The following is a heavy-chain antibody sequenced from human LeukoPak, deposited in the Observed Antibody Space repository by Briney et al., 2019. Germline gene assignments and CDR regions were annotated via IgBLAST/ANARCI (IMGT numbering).Heavy chain of an antibody. CDR3: AKRGLPDY. CDR2: ISGSGGST. D-gene: IGHD3-10*01. CDR1: GFTFSSYG. V-gene: IGHV3-23*01. Sequence: QPGGTLRLSCAASGFTFSSYGMSWVRQAPGKGLEWVSAISGSGGSTYYADFVKGRFTISRDNSKNTLYVQMNSLRAEDTAVYYCAKRGLPDYWGQGTLVTVSS. J-gene: IGHJ4*02.